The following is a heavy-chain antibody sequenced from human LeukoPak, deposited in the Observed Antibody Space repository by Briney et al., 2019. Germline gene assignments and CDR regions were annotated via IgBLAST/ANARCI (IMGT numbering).Heavy chain of an antibody. CDR3: ARDLTFGYSSADAFDI. J-gene: IGHJ3*02. Sequence: PSETLSLTCTVAGGSITTYYWMWVRQPPGKGLEWIGYLYFSGNTKYSPSLESRVTISEDTSKKQASLKVTSVTAADTAVYYCARDLTFGYSSADAFDIWGQGTRVIVSS. D-gene: IGHD6-19*01. V-gene: IGHV4-59*01. CDR1: GGSITTYY. CDR2: LYFSGNT.